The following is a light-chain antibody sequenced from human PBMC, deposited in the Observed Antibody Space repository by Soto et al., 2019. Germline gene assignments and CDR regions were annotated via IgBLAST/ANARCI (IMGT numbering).Light chain of an antibody. J-gene: IGKJ4*01. CDR3: QQYHNWPPLT. CDR2: DTS. CDR1: QSLTNS. V-gene: IGKV3D-15*01. Sequence: VMTQAPATLSVSPGERATLSCRASQSLTNSFIAWYQQRPGQAPRLLIYDTSSRASGIPDRFSGSGSGTEFTLTISSLQSEDYAVYYCQQYHNWPPLTFGGGTKVDIK.